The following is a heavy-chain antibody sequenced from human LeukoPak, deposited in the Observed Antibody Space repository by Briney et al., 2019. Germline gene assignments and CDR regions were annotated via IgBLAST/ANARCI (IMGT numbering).Heavy chain of an antibody. D-gene: IGHD3-10*01. J-gene: IGHJ6*02. CDR2: ISSSSSYI. CDR3: ASRRGPSIVGSGRQTYYYYYGMDV. CDR1: GFTLSSHS. V-gene: IGHV3-21*01. Sequence: GGSLRLSCAAYGFTLSSHSMNWVRQAPGKGLEWVSSISSSSSYIHSADSVKGRFTISRDNAKNSLYLQMNSLRAEDTAVYYCASRRGPSIVGSGRQTYYYYYGMDVWGQGTTVSVSS.